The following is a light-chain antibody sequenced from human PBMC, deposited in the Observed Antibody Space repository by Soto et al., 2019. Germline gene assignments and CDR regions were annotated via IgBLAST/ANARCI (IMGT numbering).Light chain of an antibody. V-gene: IGKV3D-20*02. Sequence: EIVLTQSPGTLSLSPGERATLSCRASQSVSSNYLAWYQQKRGQAPRLLIYGASSRATGIPTRFSGSGSGTDFTLTISRLEPEDFAVYYCQQRSNWLLTFGGGTKVDIK. J-gene: IGKJ4*01. CDR1: QSVSSNY. CDR3: QQRSNWLLT. CDR2: GAS.